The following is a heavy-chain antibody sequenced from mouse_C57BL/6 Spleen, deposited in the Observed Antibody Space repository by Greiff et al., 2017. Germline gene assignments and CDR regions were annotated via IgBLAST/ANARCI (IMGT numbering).Heavy chain of an antibody. J-gene: IGHJ2*01. D-gene: IGHD1-1*01. V-gene: IGHV14-4*01. CDR1: GFNIKDDY. Sequence: VQLQQSGAELVRPGASVKLSCTASGFNIKDDYMHWVKQRPEQGLEWIGWIDPENGDTEYASKFQGKATITADTSSNTAYLQLSSLTSEDTAVYYCTTSVVATGTNFDYWGQGTTLTVSS. CDR3: TTSVVATGTNFDY. CDR2: IDPENGDT.